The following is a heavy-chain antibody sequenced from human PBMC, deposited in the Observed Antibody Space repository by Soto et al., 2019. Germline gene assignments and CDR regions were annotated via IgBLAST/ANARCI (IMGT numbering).Heavy chain of an antibody. CDR2: MNPNSGNT. CDR3: ARGVGDDFWSGSNWFDP. CDR1: GYTFTSYD. J-gene: IGHJ5*02. Sequence: QVQLVQSGAEVKKPGASVKVSCKASGYTFTSYDINWVRQATGQGLEWMGWMNPNSGNTGYAQKFQGRVTMTRNTSXRXXYMALSSLRSEDTAVYYCARGVGDDFWSGSNWFDPWGQGTLVTVSS. D-gene: IGHD3-3*01. V-gene: IGHV1-8*01.